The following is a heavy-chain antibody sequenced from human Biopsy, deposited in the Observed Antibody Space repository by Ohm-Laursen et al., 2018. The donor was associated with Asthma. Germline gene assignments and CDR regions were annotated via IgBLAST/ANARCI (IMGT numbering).Heavy chain of an antibody. V-gene: IGHV1-2*06. J-gene: IGHJ5*02. D-gene: IGHD6-13*01. CDR2: INPNSGGT. CDR3: ARGQKSAGDRWFDP. Sequence: ASVKVSCKASGYTFIGCHIHWMRQAPRQGLEWMGRINPNSGGTNYAQKFQGRVTMTRDTSISTAYMEVSRLRSDDTAVYYCARGQKSAGDRWFDPWGQGTLVTVSS. CDR1: GYTFIGCH.